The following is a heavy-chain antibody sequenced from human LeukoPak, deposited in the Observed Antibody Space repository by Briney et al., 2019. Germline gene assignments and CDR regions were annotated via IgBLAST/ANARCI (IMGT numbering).Heavy chain of an antibody. CDR1: GGSITSYY. D-gene: IGHD3-10*01. J-gene: IGHJ4*02. V-gene: IGHV4-59*01. CDR3: ARDFGPSRGFDY. Sequence: SETLSLTCTVSGGSITSYYWSWLREPPGKGLDWIAFISDSGSTYYNPSLKSRVTISLDTSKKQFSLKLTSVTAADTAVYYCARDFGPSRGFDYWGQGTLVTVSS. CDR2: ISDSGST.